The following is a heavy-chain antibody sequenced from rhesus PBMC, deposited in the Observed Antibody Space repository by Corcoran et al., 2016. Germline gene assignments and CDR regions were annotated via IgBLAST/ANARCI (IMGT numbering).Heavy chain of an antibody. V-gene: IGHV4-80*01. CDR2: INGNSGST. D-gene: IGHD4-29*01. CDR1: GGSFNTYW. Sequence: QVQLQESGPGLVRPSETLSLTCAVSGGSFNTYWWSWIRQPPGKGLEWIGEINGNSGSTKYNPSLKSRVTISKDASENQFSLKLISVTAADAAVYSCARSVAGLDFWGQGLLVTVSS. J-gene: IGHJ4*01. CDR3: ARSVAGLDF.